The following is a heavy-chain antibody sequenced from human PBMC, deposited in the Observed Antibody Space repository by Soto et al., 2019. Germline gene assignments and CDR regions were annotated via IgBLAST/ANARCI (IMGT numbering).Heavy chain of an antibody. CDR1: GYTFTNND. J-gene: IGHJ4*02. D-gene: IGHD3-22*01. V-gene: IGHV1-18*01. CDR3: AREGLLLLPDY. CDR2: ISPYSGKT. Sequence: QIQLVQSGPEVRKPGASAKVSCKTSGYTFTNNDVCWVRQTPGQGLEWMGWISPYSGKTNFARKFQGRVTMTTDTSTSTVYMELGSPTSDDTAVYYCAREGLLLLPDYWGQGTLVTVSS.